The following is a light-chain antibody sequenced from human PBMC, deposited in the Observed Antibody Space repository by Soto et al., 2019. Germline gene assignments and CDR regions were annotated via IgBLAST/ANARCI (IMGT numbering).Light chain of an antibody. CDR2: GAS. CDR3: QQYNNWPRT. CDR1: QSVSSN. Sequence: EIVMTQSPATLSVSPGKRATLSCRASQSVSSNLAWYQQKPGQAPRLLIYGASTRATGIPARFSGSGSGTEFTLTTSSLQSEYFAVYYCQQYNNWPRTFGQGTKVEIK. J-gene: IGKJ1*01. V-gene: IGKV3-15*01.